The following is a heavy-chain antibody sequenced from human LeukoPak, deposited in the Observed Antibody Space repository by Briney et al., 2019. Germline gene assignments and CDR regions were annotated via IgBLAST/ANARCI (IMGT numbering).Heavy chain of an antibody. J-gene: IGHJ4*02. CDR3: TRTWWTEACSSSSCFTPDFDY. CDR1: GYTFTSYY. Sequence: ASVKVSCKASGYTFTSYYMHWVRQAPGQGLEWMGIINPSGGSTSYAQKFQGRVAMTRDTSTRTVYMEVSSLEFDGTAVYYCTRTWWTEACSSSSCFTPDFDYWGQGTPVTVSS. V-gene: IGHV1-46*01. CDR2: INPSGGST. D-gene: IGHD2-2*02.